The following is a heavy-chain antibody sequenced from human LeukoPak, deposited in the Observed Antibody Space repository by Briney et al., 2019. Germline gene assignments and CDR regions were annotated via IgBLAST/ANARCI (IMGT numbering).Heavy chain of an antibody. CDR2: INHSGST. D-gene: IGHD2-2*01. Sequence: PSQTLSLTCTVSGGSISSGDYYWSWIRQPPGKGLEWIGEINHSGSTNYNPSLKSRVTISVDTSKNQFSMKLSSVTAADTAVYYCARGRKARSVVPAAIPRGAFDIWGQGTMVTVSS. CDR3: ARGRKARSVVPAAIPRGAFDI. CDR1: GGSISSGDYY. J-gene: IGHJ3*02. V-gene: IGHV4-30-4*01.